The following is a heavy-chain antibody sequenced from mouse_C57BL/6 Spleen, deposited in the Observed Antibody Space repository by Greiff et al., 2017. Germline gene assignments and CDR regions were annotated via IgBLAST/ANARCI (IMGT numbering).Heavy chain of an antibody. CDR3: AREYGGAMDY. CDR1: GFTFSDYY. D-gene: IGHD1-1*02. V-gene: IGHV5-16*01. Sequence: EVKLMESEGGLVQPGSSMKLSCTASGFTFSDYYMAWVRQVPEKGLEWVANINYDGSSTYYLDSLKSRFIISRDNAKNILYLQMSSLKSEDTATYYCAREYGGAMDYWGQGTSVTVSS. CDR2: INYDGSST. J-gene: IGHJ4*01.